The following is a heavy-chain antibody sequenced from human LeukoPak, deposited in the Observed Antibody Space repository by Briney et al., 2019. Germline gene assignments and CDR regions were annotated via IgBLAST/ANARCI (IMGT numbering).Heavy chain of an antibody. J-gene: IGHJ6*02. CDR2: IWYDGSNK. CDR3: AREDSSGLYGMDV. V-gene: IGHV3-33*08. CDR1: GFTFSSYG. D-gene: IGHD3-22*01. Sequence: GGSLRLSCAASGFTFSSYGMHWVRQAPGKGLEWVAVIWYDGSNKYYADSVKGRFTISRDNSKNTLYLQMNSLRAEDTAVYYCAREDSSGLYGMDVWGQGTTVTVSS.